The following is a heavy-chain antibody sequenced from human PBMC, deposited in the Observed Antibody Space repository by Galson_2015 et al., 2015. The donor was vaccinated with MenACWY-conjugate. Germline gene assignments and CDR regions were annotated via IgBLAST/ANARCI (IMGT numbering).Heavy chain of an antibody. CDR3: ARHPPGGRGMDV. CDR2: IDPHNSNT. D-gene: IGHD1-26*01. J-gene: IGHJ6*02. CDR1: GYSFTNYW. Sequence: QSGAEVKKPGESLQIPCTGSGYSFTNYWIGWVRQMPGRGLEWMGLIDPHNSNTRYSPSFQGQVTISADESIRTAFLQWSSLKASDTAMYYCARHPPGGRGMDVWGRGTTVTVSS. V-gene: IGHV5-51*01.